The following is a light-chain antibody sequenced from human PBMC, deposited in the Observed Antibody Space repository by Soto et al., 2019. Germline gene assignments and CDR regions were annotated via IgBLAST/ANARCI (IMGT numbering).Light chain of an antibody. Sequence: DIQLTQSPSFLSASVGDRVTITCRASQGISSYLAWYQQKPGKAPKLLIYAASTLQSGVPSRFSGSGSGTEFTLTISSLQPEDFATYYCQQLNSYPHLGGGTKVDIK. CDR1: QGISSY. CDR3: QQLNSYPH. J-gene: IGKJ4*01. V-gene: IGKV1-9*01. CDR2: AAS.